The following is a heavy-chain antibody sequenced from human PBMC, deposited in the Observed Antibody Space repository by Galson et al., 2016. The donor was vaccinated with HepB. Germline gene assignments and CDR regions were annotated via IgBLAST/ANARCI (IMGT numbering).Heavy chain of an antibody. V-gene: IGHV1-69*13. CDR3: ARSPYLYGRSGYYLGYFQY. D-gene: IGHD3-22*01. Sequence: SVKVSCKASGDTFSSYAISWVRQAPGQGLEWLGGISPVYDTATYARKFRGRGTISAEESTSTAYLELTNLRSEDTAVYYCARSPYLYGRSGYYLGYFQYWGQGTLVTASS. J-gene: IGHJ1*01. CDR2: ISPVYDTA. CDR1: GDTFSSYA.